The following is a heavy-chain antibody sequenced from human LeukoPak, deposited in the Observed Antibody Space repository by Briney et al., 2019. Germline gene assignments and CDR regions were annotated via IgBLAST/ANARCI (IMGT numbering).Heavy chain of an antibody. D-gene: IGHD2-2*01. V-gene: IGHV4-39*07. CDR1: GDSISSSNYY. J-gene: IGHJ6*03. CDR3: ARSSVNGISSTSSRYYYYYMDV. Sequence: SETLSLTCTVSGDSISSSNYYWGWIRQPPGKGLEWIGNIYYSGSTYYNPSLKSRVTMSVDTSKNQFSLKLSSVTAADTAVYYCARSSVNGISSTSSRYYYYYMDVWGKGTTVTISS. CDR2: IYYSGST.